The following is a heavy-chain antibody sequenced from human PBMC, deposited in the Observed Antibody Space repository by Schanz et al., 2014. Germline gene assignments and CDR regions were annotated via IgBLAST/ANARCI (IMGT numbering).Heavy chain of an antibody. V-gene: IGHV1-69*04. J-gene: IGHJ5*02. D-gene: IGHD3-22*01. CDR3: AREVGLYDRGWFDP. Sequence: QAQLMQSGPELKRPGASVKVSCTASGYTLKNYGISWVRQAPGLGLEWMGRIIPILGIANYAQKFQGRVTITADRSTSTAYMELSSLRSEDTAVYYCAREVGLYDRGWFDPWGQGTLVTVSS. CDR2: IIPILGIA. CDR1: GYTLKNYG.